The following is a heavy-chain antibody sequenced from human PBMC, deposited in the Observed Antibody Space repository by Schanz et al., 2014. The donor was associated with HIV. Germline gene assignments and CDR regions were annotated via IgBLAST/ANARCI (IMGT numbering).Heavy chain of an antibody. CDR1: GFSFDSFG. CDR3: ARDRLHPGNGMDV. D-gene: IGHD4-4*01. Sequence: QVQLVESGGGVVQPGRSLRLSCVASGFSFDSFGMHWVRQAPGKGLEWVAVISYDGRNKKFANSVKGRFTISRDNSKNTVYLQAKSLRPEDTAVYYCARDRLHPGNGMDVWGQGTTVTVS. V-gene: IGHV3-30*03. J-gene: IGHJ6*02. CDR2: ISYDGRNK.